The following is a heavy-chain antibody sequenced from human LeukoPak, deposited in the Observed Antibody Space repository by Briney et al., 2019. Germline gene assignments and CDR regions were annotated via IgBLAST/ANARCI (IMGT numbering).Heavy chain of an antibody. V-gene: IGHV3-64*01. CDR2: ISDNGGST. J-gene: IGHJ4*02. CDR1: GFTFSSYA. D-gene: IGHD6-6*01. Sequence: GGSLRLSCAASGFTFSSYAMHWVRQAPGKGLEYVSTISDNGGSTLYANSVKGRFTISRDNSKNTLYLQMGSLRPEDMAVYYCARALIAARPDSLFDYWGQGTLVTVSS. CDR3: ARALIAARPDSLFDY.